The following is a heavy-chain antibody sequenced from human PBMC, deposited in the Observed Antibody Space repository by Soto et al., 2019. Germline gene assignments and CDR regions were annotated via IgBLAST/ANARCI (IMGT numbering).Heavy chain of an antibody. CDR1: GFTFSSYG. Sequence: PGGSLRLSCAASGFTFSSYGMHWVRQAPGKGLEWVAVISYDGSNKYYADSVKGRFTISRDNSKNTLYLQMNSLRAEDTAAYYCAKDTSTVTIYYYYYMDVWGKGTTVTGSS. J-gene: IGHJ6*03. V-gene: IGHV3-30*18. D-gene: IGHD4-4*01. CDR3: AKDTSTVTIYYYYYMDV. CDR2: ISYDGSNK.